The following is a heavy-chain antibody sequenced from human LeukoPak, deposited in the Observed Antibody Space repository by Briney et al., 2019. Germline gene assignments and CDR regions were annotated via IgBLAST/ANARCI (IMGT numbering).Heavy chain of an antibody. Sequence: PSETLSLTCTVSGGSVSSGSYYWSWIRQPPGKGLEWIGYIYYSGSTNYNPSLKSRVTISVDTSKNQFSLKLSSVTAADTAVYYCARDGTSQYYDFWSGSWFDPWGQGTLVTVSS. CDR1: GGSVSSGSYY. D-gene: IGHD3-3*01. V-gene: IGHV4-61*01. J-gene: IGHJ5*02. CDR3: ARDGTSQYYDFWSGSWFDP. CDR2: IYYSGST.